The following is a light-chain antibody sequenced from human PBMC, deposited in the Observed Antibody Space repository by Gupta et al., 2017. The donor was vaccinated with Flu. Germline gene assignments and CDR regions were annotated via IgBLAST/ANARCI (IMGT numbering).Light chain of an antibody. CDR2: GAS. V-gene: IGKV3-20*01. CDR3: QQYGNSAFT. Sequence: ERTALPRKASQSISRSYLAWSQQKPGQAPRLPIYGASSRATGIPDRFSCSGSGTDFTLTISRLEPEDFAVYYCQQYGNSAFTFGPGTKVDIK. J-gene: IGKJ3*01. CDR1: QSISRSY.